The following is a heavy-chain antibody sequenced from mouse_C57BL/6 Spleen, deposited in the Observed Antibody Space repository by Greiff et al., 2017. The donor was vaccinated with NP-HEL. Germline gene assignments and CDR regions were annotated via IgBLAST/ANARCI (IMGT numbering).Heavy chain of an antibody. Sequence: EVQLQESGPELVKPGASVKIPCKASGYTFTDYNMDWVKQSHGKSLEWIGDINPNNGGTIYNQKFKGKATLTVDKSSSTAYMELRSLTSEDTAVYYCARYGSSLYAMDYWGQGTSVTVSS. CDR3: ARYGSSLYAMDY. J-gene: IGHJ4*01. CDR2: INPNNGGT. CDR1: GYTFTDYN. V-gene: IGHV1-18*01. D-gene: IGHD1-1*01.